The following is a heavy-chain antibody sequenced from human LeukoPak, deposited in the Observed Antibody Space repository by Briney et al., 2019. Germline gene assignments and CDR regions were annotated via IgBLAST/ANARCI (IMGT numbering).Heavy chain of an antibody. CDR3: ARLRDEGYSYGSLDY. J-gene: IGHJ4*02. CDR2: IYYSGST. CDR1: GASISTTSYY. V-gene: IGHV4-39*01. D-gene: IGHD5-18*01. Sequence: SETLSLSCTVSGASISTTSYYWGWIRQPPGKGLEWIGSIYYSGSTYYNPTLKSRVTISVDTSKKQLSLKLRSVTAADTAVYYCARLRDEGYSYGSLDYWGQGTLVTVSS.